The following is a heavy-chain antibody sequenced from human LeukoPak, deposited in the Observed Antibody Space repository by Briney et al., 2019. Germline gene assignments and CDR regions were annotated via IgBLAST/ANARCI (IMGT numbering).Heavy chain of an antibody. CDR3: ARADSSGYSLDENFDY. J-gene: IGHJ4*02. Sequence: ASVKVSCKPSGGTLSSYAINWVRQAPRQGLEWIGRIIPIFGIVNYAQNFQGRVTITADKSTNTAYMELSSLRSEDTALYYCARADSSGYSLDENFDYWGQGTLVTVSS. V-gene: IGHV1-69*04. D-gene: IGHD3-22*01. CDR2: IIPIFGIV. CDR1: GGTLSSYA.